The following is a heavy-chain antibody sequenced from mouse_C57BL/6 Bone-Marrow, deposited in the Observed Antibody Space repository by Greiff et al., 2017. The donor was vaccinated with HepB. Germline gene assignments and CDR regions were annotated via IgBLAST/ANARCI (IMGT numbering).Heavy chain of an antibody. CDR1: GFTFSSYG. J-gene: IGHJ2*01. V-gene: IGHV5-6*01. D-gene: IGHD1-1*01. CDR3: ARHGPYYYGDY. Sequence: EVKLMESGGDLVKPGGSLKLSCAASGFTFSSYGMSWVRQTPDKRLEWVATISSGGSYTYYPDSAKGRFTISRDNAKNTLYLQMSSLKSEDTAMYYCARHGPYYYGDYWGQGTTLTVSS. CDR2: ISSGGSYT.